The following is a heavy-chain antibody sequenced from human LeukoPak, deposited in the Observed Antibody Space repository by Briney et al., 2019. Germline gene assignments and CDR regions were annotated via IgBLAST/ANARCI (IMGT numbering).Heavy chain of an antibody. CDR2: IYYSGST. CDR3: ARGLNPIFGVAIHYYYMDV. D-gene: IGHD3-3*01. V-gene: IGHV4-59*11. Sequence: SETLSLTCTVSGGSISSHYWSWIRQPPGKGLEWIGCIYYSGSTNYNPSLKSRVTISVDTSKNQFSLKLSSVTAADTAVYYCARGLNPIFGVAIHYYYMDVWGKGTTVTVSS. J-gene: IGHJ6*03. CDR1: GGSISSHY.